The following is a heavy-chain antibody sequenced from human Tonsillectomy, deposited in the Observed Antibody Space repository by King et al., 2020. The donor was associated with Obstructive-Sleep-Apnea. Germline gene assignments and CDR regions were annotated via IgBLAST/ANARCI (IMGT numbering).Heavy chain of an antibody. J-gene: IGHJ4*02. D-gene: IGHD6-13*01. CDR1: GYSFSSYW. V-gene: IGHV5-10-1*03. Sequence: VQLVESGVEVKKPGESLRISCKGSGYSFSSYWISWVRQMPGKGLEWMGTIDPSDSYTNYSPSFQGHVTISADKSISTAYLQWSSLKASDTAMYYCARIRAAGIAAADPEGYWGQGTLVTVSS. CDR3: ARIRAAGIAAADPEGY. CDR2: IDPSDSYT.